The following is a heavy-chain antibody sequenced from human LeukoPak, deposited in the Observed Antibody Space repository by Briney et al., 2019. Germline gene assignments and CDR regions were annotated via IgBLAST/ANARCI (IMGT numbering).Heavy chain of an antibody. CDR3: APILAAPGTRYFNY. Sequence: PGGSLRLSCAASGFAFSTYEMNWVRQAPGKGLVWVSRINSDGSSTSYADSVKGRFTISRDNAKNTLYLQMNSLRAEDTAVYYCAPILAAPGTRYFNYWGQGTLVTVSS. V-gene: IGHV3-74*01. J-gene: IGHJ4*02. CDR1: GFAFSTYE. CDR2: INSDGSST. D-gene: IGHD6-13*01.